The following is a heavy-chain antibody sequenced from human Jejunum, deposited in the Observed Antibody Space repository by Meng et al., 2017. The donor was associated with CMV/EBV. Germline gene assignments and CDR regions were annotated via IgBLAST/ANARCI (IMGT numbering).Heavy chain of an antibody. D-gene: IGHD3-16*01. J-gene: IGHJ6*02. V-gene: IGHV3-43*01. CDR1: YM. CDR3: ARGGGTGTFGFFYYGVDV. Sequence: YMLHWVRQAPGQPLEWVSRIGWDGADTFYADSVKGRFSITRDNSENSLYLEMNRLTTEDTALYFCARGGGTGTFGFFYYGVDVWGQGTTVTVSS. CDR2: IGWDGADT.